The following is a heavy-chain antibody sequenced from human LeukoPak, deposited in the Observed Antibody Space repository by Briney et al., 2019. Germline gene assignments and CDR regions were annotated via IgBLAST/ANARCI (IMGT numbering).Heavy chain of an antibody. V-gene: IGHV3-72*01. CDR3: VASIISPSNY. CDR1: GFTFNDHY. J-gene: IGHJ4*02. CDR2: TKNRGNGYTT. Sequence: GGSLRLSCATSGFTFNDHYLGWVRQAPGKGLEWVGRTKNRGNGYTTEYAASVKGRFTISRDASKNSLRLQINSLKAEDTAIYYCVASIISPSNYWGLGTLVTVSS. D-gene: IGHD3-10*01.